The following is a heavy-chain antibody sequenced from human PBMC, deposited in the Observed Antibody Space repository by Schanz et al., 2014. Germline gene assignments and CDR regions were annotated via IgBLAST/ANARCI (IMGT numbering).Heavy chain of an antibody. Sequence: VQLVESGGGLVQPGGSLRLSCAVSGFTVSSNHMSWVRQAPGKGLEWVAVISYDGSNKYYADSVKGRFTISRDNSKNTLYLHMNTLRSEDTAVYYCARGTDWNLHYWGQGALVTVSS. CDR2: ISYDGSNK. CDR1: GFTVSSNH. CDR3: ARGTDWNLHY. D-gene: IGHD1-1*01. V-gene: IGHV3-30-3*01. J-gene: IGHJ4*02.